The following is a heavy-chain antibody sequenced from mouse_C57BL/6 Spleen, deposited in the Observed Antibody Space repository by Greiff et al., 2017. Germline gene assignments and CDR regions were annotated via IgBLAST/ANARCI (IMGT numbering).Heavy chain of an antibody. Sequence: VQLQQPGAELVKPGASVKLSCKASGYTFTSYWMQWVKQRPGQGLEWIGEIDPSDSYTNYNQKFKGKATLTVDTSSSTAYMQLSSLTSEDSAVDYCARTLYGSRAWFAYWGQGTLVTVSA. D-gene: IGHD1-1*01. CDR1: GYTFTSYW. CDR3: ARTLYGSRAWFAY. J-gene: IGHJ3*01. CDR2: IDPSDSYT. V-gene: IGHV1-50*01.